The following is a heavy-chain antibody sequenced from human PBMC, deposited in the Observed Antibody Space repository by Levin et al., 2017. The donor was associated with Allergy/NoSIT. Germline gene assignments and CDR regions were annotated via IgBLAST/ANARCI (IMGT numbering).Heavy chain of an antibody. CDR1: GFTFSSYA. V-gene: IGHV3-23*01. J-gene: IGHJ3*02. CDR3: AKATYYDYVWGSYRYTGGFDS. CDR2: ISGSGGST. Sequence: ETLSLTCAASGFTFSSYAMSWVRQAPGKGLEWVSAISGSGGSTYYADSVKGRFTISRDNSNNTLYLQMNSLRAEDTAVYYCAKATYYDYVWGSYRYTGGFDSWGQGTMVTVSS. D-gene: IGHD3-16*02.